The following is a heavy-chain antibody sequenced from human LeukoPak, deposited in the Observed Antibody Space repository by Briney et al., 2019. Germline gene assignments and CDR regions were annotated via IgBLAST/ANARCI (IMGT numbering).Heavy chain of an antibody. CDR2: ISGSGGST. Sequence: PGGSLRLSCAASGFTFSSYAMSWVRQAPGKGLEWVSAISGSGGSTYYADSVKGRFTISRDNSKNTLYLQMNSQRAEDTAVYYCAKDCGGDCYPPKGAFDIWGQGTMVTVSS. D-gene: IGHD2-21*02. CDR3: AKDCGGDCYPPKGAFDI. V-gene: IGHV3-23*01. J-gene: IGHJ3*02. CDR1: GFTFSSYA.